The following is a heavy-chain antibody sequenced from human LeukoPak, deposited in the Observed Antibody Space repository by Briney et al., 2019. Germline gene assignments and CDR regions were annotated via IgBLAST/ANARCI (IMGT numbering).Heavy chain of an antibody. CDR3: ATDVLSGYYSQD. J-gene: IGHJ4*02. Sequence: ASVKVSCKVSGYTLTELSMHWLRQAPGKGLEWMGGFDPEDGETIYAQKFQGRVTMTEDTSTDTAYMELSSLRSEDTAVYYCATDVLSGYYSQDWGQGTLVTVSS. CDR2: FDPEDGET. V-gene: IGHV1-24*01. D-gene: IGHD3-3*01. CDR1: GYTLTELS.